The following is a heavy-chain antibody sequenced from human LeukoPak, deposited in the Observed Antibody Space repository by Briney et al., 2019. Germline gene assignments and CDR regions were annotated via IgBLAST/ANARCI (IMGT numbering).Heavy chain of an antibody. CDR2: IRYDGSNK. J-gene: IGHJ6*03. Sequence: PGGSLRLSCAVSGFTFSSYGMHWVRQAPGKGLEWVAFIRYDGSNKYYADSVKGRFTISRDNSKNTLYLQMNSLRDEDTAVSYCATDRSIGAAGKSPYYYMDVWGKGTTVTVSS. CDR3: ATDRSIGAAGKSPYYYMDV. D-gene: IGHD6-13*01. CDR1: GFTFSSYG. V-gene: IGHV3-30*02.